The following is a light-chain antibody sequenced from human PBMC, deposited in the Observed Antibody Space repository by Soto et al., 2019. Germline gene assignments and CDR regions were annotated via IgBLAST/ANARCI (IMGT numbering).Light chain of an antibody. Sequence: EIVMTQSPATLSLSPGERATLSCRASQSVSNNLAWYQQKPGQAPRLLIYGASTRATGFPDRFSGSGSGTEFTLTISSLQSEDFALYYCQQYNNWPRTFGHGTKVEIK. CDR1: QSVSNN. CDR2: GAS. CDR3: QQYNNWPRT. J-gene: IGKJ1*01. V-gene: IGKV3-15*01.